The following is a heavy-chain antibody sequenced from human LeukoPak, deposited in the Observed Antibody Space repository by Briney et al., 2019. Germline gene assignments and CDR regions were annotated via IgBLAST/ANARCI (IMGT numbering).Heavy chain of an antibody. V-gene: IGHV3-23*01. D-gene: IGHD2-2*01. CDR2: ISGSGGST. Sequence: GGSLRLSCAASGFTFSSYAMSWVRLAPGKGLEWVSAISGSGGSTYYADSVKGRFTISRDNSKNTLYLQMNSLRAEDTAVYYCAKVGDCSSTSCSTYYYYYYGMDVWGQGTTVTVSS. J-gene: IGHJ6*02. CDR1: GFTFSSYA. CDR3: AKVGDCSSTSCSTYYYYYYGMDV.